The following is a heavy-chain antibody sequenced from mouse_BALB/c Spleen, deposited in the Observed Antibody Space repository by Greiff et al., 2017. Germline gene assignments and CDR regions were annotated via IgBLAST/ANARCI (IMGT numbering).Heavy chain of an antibody. V-gene: IGHV3-2*02. CDR3: ARGLFYWYFDV. Sequence: EVQLVESGPGLVKPSQSLSLTCTVTGYSITSDYAWNWIRQFPGNKLEWMGYISYSGSTSYNPSLKSRISITRDTSKNQFFLQLNSVTTEDTATYYCARGLFYWYFDVWGAGTTVTVSS. CDR1: GYSITSDYA. CDR2: ISYSGST. J-gene: IGHJ1*01.